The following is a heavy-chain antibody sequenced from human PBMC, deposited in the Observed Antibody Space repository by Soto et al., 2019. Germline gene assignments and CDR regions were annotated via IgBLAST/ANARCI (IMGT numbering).Heavy chain of an antibody. V-gene: IGHV1-69*12. J-gene: IGHJ3*02. Sequence: QVQLVQSGAEVKKPGSSVKVSCKASGGTFSSYAISWVRQAPGQGLEWMGGIIPIFGTANYAQKFQGRVTSTADESTSTARMGLSSLRSGDTAEYYCARDQDYYEGSGYYNPGAFAIWGQGTMVTVSS. CDR3: ARDQDYYEGSGYYNPGAFAI. CDR1: GGTFSSYA. D-gene: IGHD3-22*01. CDR2: IIPIFGTA.